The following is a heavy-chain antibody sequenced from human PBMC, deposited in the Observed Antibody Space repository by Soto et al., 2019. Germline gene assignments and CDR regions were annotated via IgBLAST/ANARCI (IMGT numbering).Heavy chain of an antibody. Sequence: PSETLSLTCTVSGGSISSYYWSWIRQPPGKGLEWIGYIYYSGSTNYTPSLKSRVTISVDTSKNQFSLKLSSVTAADTAVYYCAREELTGINAFDIWGQGTMVTVAS. CDR2: IYYSGST. CDR1: GGSISSYY. V-gene: IGHV4-59*12. CDR3: AREELTGINAFDI. D-gene: IGHD3-9*01. J-gene: IGHJ3*02.